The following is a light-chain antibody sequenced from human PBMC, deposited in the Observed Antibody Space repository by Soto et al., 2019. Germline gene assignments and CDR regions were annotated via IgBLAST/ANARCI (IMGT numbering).Light chain of an antibody. Sequence: ELVRPQSTSTLSVSPGERAPLSCRASQSFSSNVAWYQQKPGQAPRLLIYGTSTRVTGIPARFSGSGSGTEFTLTISSLQSEDFAVYYCQQYYNWPLTFGGGTKV. CDR2: GTS. J-gene: IGKJ4*01. V-gene: IGKV3-15*01. CDR1: QSFSSN. CDR3: QQYYNWPLT.